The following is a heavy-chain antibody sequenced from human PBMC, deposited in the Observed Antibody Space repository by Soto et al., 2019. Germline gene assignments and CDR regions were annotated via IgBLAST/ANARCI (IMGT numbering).Heavy chain of an antibody. D-gene: IGHD5-18*01. J-gene: IGHJ4*02. CDR3: SKVAGGYNFGYGHFDY. V-gene: IGHV3-30*18. CDR2: ISYDGSNK. CDR1: GFTFSIYG. Sequence: QVQLVESGGGVVQPGRSLRLSCAASGFTFSIYGMHWVRQAPGKGLEWVAVISYDGSNKYHADSVKGRFTISRDNSKNTRYLQMNSLRAEDTAVYFCSKVAGGYNFGYGHFDYWGQGILVTVSS.